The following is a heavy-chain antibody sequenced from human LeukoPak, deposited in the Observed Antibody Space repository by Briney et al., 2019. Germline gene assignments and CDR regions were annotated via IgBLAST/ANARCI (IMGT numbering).Heavy chain of an antibody. CDR3: ARGKFWSGYPEGMDV. D-gene: IGHD3-3*01. J-gene: IGHJ6*02. Sequence: PSETLSLTCTVSGGSISSYYWSWIRQPPGKGLEWIGYIYYSGSTNYNPSLKSRVTISVDTSKNQFSLKLGSVTAADTAVYYCARGKFWSGYPEGMDVWGQGTTVTVSS. V-gene: IGHV4-59*08. CDR2: IYYSGST. CDR1: GGSISSYY.